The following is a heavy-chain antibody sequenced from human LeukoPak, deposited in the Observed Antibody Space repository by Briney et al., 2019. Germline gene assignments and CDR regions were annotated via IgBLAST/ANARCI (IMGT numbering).Heavy chain of an antibody. J-gene: IGHJ4*02. CDR2: INHSGST. CDR3: ARWSSSGWRRLDY. D-gene: IGHD6-19*01. V-gene: IGHV4-34*01. CDR1: GGSFSGYY. Sequence: SETLSLTCAVYGGSFSGYYWSWIRQPPGKGLEWTGEINHSGSTNYNPSLKSRVTISVDTSKNQFSLKLSSVTAADTAVYYCARWSSSGWRRLDYWGQGTLVTVSS.